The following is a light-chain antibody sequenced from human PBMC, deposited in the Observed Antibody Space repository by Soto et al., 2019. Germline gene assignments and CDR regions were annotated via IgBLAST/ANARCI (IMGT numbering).Light chain of an antibody. CDR1: QSISSY. J-gene: IGKJ4*01. V-gene: IGKV3-15*01. Sequence: EVVLTQSPDTLSLPPGERATLSCRASQSISSYLAWYQQKPGQAPRLLIYGVSTRATGIPARFSGSGSGTEFTLTISSLQSEDFAGYYCQHYNSWPLTFGGGTKVDIK. CDR3: QHYNSWPLT. CDR2: GVS.